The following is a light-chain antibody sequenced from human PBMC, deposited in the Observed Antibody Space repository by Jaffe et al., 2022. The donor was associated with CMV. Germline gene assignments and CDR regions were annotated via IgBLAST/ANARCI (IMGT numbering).Light chain of an antibody. CDR2: TAS. Sequence: DIQMTQSPSSLSASVGDRVTITCRASQSISSYLNWYQQKPGKAPNLLIYTASSLQSGVPSRFSGSGSGTDFTLTISSLQPEDFASYFCQQSYTNPTFGQGTKVEIK. CDR3: QQSYTNPT. CDR1: QSISSY. J-gene: IGKJ1*01. V-gene: IGKV1-39*01.